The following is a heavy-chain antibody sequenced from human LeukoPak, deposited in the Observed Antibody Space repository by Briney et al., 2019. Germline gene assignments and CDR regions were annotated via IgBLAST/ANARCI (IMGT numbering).Heavy chain of an antibody. Sequence: SETLSLTCTVSGGSISSYYWSWIRQPPGKGLEWIGYIYYSGSTNYNPSLKSRVTISVDTSKNQFSLKLSSVTAADTAVYYCASGRDIVVVPAASGEYFDYWGQGTLVTVSS. CDR3: ASGRDIVVVPAASGEYFDY. J-gene: IGHJ4*02. CDR1: GGSISSYY. CDR2: IYYSGST. V-gene: IGHV4-59*12. D-gene: IGHD2-2*01.